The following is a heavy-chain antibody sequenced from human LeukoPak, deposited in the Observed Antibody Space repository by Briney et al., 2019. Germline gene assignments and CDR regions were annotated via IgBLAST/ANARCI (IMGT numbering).Heavy chain of an antibody. D-gene: IGHD6-19*01. CDR1: GYTFTSYD. V-gene: IGHV1-8*01. CDR3: ARIGQWLDYFDY. Sequence: ASVKVSCKASGYTFTSYDINWVRQATGQGLEWMGWMNPNSGNTGYAQKSQGRVTMTRNTSISTAYMELSSLRSEDTAVYYCARIGQWLDYFDYWGQGTLVTVSS. CDR2: MNPNSGNT. J-gene: IGHJ4*02.